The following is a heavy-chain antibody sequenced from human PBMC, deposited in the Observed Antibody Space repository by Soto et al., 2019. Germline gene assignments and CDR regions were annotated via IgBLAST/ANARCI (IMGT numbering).Heavy chain of an antibody. V-gene: IGHV3-43D*04. D-gene: IGHD2-2*01. CDR3: AKDIGRISFYYYGMDV. J-gene: IGHJ6*02. Sequence: TGGSLRLSCAASGFTFDDYAMHWVRQAPGKGLEWVSLISWDGGSTYYADSVKGRFTISRDNSKNSLYLQMNSLRAEDTALYYCAKDIGRISFYYYGMDVWGQGTTVTVSS. CDR1: GFTFDDYA. CDR2: ISWDGGST.